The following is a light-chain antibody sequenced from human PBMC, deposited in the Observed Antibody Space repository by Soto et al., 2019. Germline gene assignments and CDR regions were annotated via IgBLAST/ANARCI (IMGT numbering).Light chain of an antibody. V-gene: IGKV3-15*01. CDR3: QQYNNWPPPLT. CDR2: GAS. J-gene: IGKJ4*01. Sequence: EIVMTQSPATLSVSPGERATLSCRASQSVSINLAWYQQKPGQAPRLLIYGASTKPTGIPARFSGSGSGTEFTLTISSLQSEDFAVYYCQQYNNWPPPLTFGGGTKVEIK. CDR1: QSVSIN.